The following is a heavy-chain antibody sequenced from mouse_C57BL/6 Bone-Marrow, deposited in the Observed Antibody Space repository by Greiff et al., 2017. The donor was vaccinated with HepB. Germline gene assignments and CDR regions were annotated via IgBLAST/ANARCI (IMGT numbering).Heavy chain of an antibody. Sequence: VQLVESGAELARPGASVKLSCKASGYTFTSYGISWVKQRTGQGLEWIGEIYPRSGNTYYNEKFKGKATLTADKSSSTAYMELRSLTSEDSAVYFCARSHSKPFAYWGQGTLVTVSA. CDR2: IYPRSGNT. D-gene: IGHD2-5*01. CDR1: GYTFTSYG. J-gene: IGHJ3*01. CDR3: ARSHSKPFAY. V-gene: IGHV1-81*01.